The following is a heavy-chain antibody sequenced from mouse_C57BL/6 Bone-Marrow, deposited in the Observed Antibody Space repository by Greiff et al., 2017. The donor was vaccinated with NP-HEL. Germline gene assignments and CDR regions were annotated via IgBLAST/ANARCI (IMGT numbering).Heavy chain of an antibody. CDR3: ARGYDYDGYFDY. CDR1: GYTFTSYW. CDR2: IYPGSGST. J-gene: IGHJ2*01. V-gene: IGHV1-55*01. Sequence: QVQLQQPGAELVKPGASVKMSCKASGYTFTSYWITWVKQRPGQGLEWIGDIYPGSGSTNYNEKFKSKATLTVYTSSSTAYMQLSSLTSEDSAVYYCARGYDYDGYFDYWGQGTTLTVSS. D-gene: IGHD2-4*01.